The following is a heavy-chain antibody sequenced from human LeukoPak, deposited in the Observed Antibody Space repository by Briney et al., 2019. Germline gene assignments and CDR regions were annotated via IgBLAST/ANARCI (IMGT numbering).Heavy chain of an antibody. D-gene: IGHD3-3*01. J-gene: IGHJ6*02. CDR3: ARDGSPSGYPLGSVFYGLDV. CDR1: DFTFNYYT. V-gene: IGHV3-30-3*01. CDR2: ISYGGSNK. Sequence: PGGSLRLSCAASDFTFNYYTMPWVRQAPGKGLEWVAVISYGGSNKYYTDSVKGRFTITSDNSKNRLYLQMNSLRPEDTAVYYCARDGSPSGYPLGSVFYGLDVWGQGTTVTVSS.